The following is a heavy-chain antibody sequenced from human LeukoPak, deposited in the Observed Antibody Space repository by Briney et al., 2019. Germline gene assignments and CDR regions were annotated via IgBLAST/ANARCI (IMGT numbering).Heavy chain of an antibody. Sequence: KPSETLSLTCTVSGGSISSYYWSWIRQPPGKGLEWIGYIYYSGSTNYNPSLKSRVTISVDTSKNQFSLKLSSVTAADTAVYYCARVFSSGWSIDYWGQGTLVTVSS. D-gene: IGHD6-19*01. CDR2: IYYSGST. V-gene: IGHV4-59*01. J-gene: IGHJ4*02. CDR1: GGSISSYY. CDR3: ARVFSSGWSIDY.